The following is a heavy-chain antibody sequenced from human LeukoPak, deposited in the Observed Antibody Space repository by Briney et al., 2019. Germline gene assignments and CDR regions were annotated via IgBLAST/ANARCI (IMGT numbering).Heavy chain of an antibody. D-gene: IGHD3-10*01. Sequence: PSETLSLTCAAYGGSFSGYYWSWIRQPPGKGLEWIGEINHSGSTNYNPSLKSRVTISVDTSKNQFSLKLSSVTAADTAVYYCARSVGRELLWFGELLDWGQGTLVTVSS. V-gene: IGHV4-34*01. CDR1: GGSFSGYY. CDR3: ARSVGRELLWFGELLD. CDR2: INHSGST. J-gene: IGHJ4*02.